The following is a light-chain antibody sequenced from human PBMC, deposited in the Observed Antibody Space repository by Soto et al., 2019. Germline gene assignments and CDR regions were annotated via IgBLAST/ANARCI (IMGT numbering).Light chain of an antibody. V-gene: IGKV3-15*01. CDR3: QQYNNWTPYT. CDR1: QSVSSN. Sequence: EIVMTQSSATLSVSPGERATLSCRASQSVSSNLAWYQQKPGQAPRLLIYGASTRATGIPARFSCSGSGTEFTLTISSMQSEDFAVYYCQQYNNWTPYTFGQGTKLEIK. J-gene: IGKJ2*01. CDR2: GAS.